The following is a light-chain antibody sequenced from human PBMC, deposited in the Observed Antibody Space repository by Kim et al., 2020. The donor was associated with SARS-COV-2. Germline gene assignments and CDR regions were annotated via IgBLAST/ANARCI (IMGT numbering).Light chain of an antibody. CDR2: GAS. J-gene: IGKJ1*01. CDR3: QQYGYSPWT. V-gene: IGKV3-20*01. CDR1: QSVSDSN. Sequence: EIVLTQSPGTLSLSPGVRATLPCRASQSVSDSNLAWYQHKPGRAPRLLIYGASTRATGIPDRFSGSGSGTDFTLTISRLEPEDFAMYYCQQYGYSPWTFGQGTKVDIK.